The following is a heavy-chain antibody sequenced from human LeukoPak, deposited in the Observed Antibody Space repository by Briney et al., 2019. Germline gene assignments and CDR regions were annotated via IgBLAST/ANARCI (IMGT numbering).Heavy chain of an antibody. Sequence: PGGSLRLSCAVSGFTFSSYSMNWVRQAPGKGLEWVSSISSSSYIYYADSVKGRFTISRDNAKNTPYLQRNSLRDEDTALYYWARESGYHGSGFDPWGQGTLVTVSS. CDR1: GFTFSSYS. CDR3: ARESGYHGSGFDP. J-gene: IGHJ5*02. V-gene: IGHV3-21*01. CDR2: ISSSSYI. D-gene: IGHD3-10*01.